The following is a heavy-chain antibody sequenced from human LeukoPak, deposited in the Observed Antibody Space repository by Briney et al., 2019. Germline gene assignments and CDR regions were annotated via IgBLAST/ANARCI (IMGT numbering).Heavy chain of an antibody. Sequence: SETPSLTCTVSGGSISSYYWSWIRQPPGKGLEWIGYIYYSGHTNYNPSLKSRVTISVDTSKNQSSLKLTSVTAADTAVYYCARAGQWLETNWFDPWGQGTLVTVSS. J-gene: IGHJ5*02. CDR1: GGSISSYY. CDR2: IYYSGHT. CDR3: ARAGQWLETNWFDP. V-gene: IGHV4-59*01. D-gene: IGHD6-19*01.